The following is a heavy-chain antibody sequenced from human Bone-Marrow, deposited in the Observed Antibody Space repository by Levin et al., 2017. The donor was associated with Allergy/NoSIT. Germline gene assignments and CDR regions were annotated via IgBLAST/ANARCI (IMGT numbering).Heavy chain of an antibody. Sequence: PSETLSLTCAVYGGSFSGYYWSWIRQPPGKGLEWIGEINHSGSTNYNPSLKSRVTISVDTSKNQFSLKLSSVTAADTAVYYCARVKLASSGSYYKSYFDYWGQGTLVTVSS. J-gene: IGHJ4*02. D-gene: IGHD1-26*01. V-gene: IGHV4-34*01. CDR1: GGSFSGYY. CDR3: ARVKLASSGSYYKSYFDY. CDR2: INHSGST.